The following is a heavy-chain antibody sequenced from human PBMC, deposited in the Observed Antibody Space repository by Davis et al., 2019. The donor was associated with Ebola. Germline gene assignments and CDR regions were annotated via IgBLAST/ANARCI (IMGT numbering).Heavy chain of an antibody. Sequence: PGGSLRLSCAASGFTFSSYAMHWVRQAPGKGLEWVAVISYDGSNKYYADSVKGRFTISRDNSKNTLYLQMNSLRAEDTAVYYCARESHWNYDSSGYYYVVGYFDYWGQGTLVTVSS. CDR1: GFTFSSYA. D-gene: IGHD3-22*01. V-gene: IGHV3-30*14. CDR2: ISYDGSNK. CDR3: ARESHWNYDSSGYYYVVGYFDY. J-gene: IGHJ4*02.